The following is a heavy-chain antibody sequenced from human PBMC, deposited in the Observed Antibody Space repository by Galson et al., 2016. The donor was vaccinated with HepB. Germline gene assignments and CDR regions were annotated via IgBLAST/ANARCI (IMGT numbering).Heavy chain of an antibody. V-gene: IGHV4-31*03. CDR3: ARGTGNLTTVTTVTSLWYFDL. Sequence: TLSLTCNVSGVSLASGGYHWTWIRQHPGKGLECLGYIYYNGRTDYNPSLKSRVTISLDTSKNHFSLELNSVDAADTAVYYCARGTGNLTTVTTVTSLWYFDLWGRGTLVTVSS. CDR2: IYYNGRT. D-gene: IGHD4-17*01. J-gene: IGHJ2*01. CDR1: GVSLASGGYH.